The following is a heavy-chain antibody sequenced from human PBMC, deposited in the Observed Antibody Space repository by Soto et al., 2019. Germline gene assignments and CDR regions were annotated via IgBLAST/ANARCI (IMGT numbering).Heavy chain of an antibody. J-gene: IGHJ4*02. CDR1: GYSFTSYW. CDR3: ARVGRYGGKLNHLYYFDF. Sequence: GESLKISCKGSGYSFTSYWIGWVRQMPGKGLEWMGIIYPGDSDTRYSPSFQGQVTISSDKSISTAYLQWSSLKASDTAMDYCARVGRYGGKLNHLYYFDFWGQGTLVTVSS. V-gene: IGHV5-51*01. D-gene: IGHD4-17*01. CDR2: IYPGDSDT.